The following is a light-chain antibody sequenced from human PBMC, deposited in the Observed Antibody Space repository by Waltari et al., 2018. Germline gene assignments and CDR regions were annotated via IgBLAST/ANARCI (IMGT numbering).Light chain of an antibody. CDR2: DAS. CDR3: QQRSNWPWT. J-gene: IGKJ1*01. CDR1: QSVNSY. V-gene: IGKV3-11*01. Sequence: EIVLTQSPATLSLSPGERPTLSCRASQSVNSYLAWYQQKPGQAPRLLIYDASNRATGIPARFSGSGSGTDFTLTISSLEPEDFAVYYCQQRSNWPWTFGQGTKVEIK.